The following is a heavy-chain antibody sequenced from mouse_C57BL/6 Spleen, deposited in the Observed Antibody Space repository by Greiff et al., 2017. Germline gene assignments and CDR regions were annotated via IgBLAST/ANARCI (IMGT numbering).Heavy chain of an antibody. CDR3: ARAMVTTRYFDV. D-gene: IGHD2-2*01. Sequence: QVQLQPPGAELVKPGASVKLSCKASGYTFTSYWITWVKQRPGQGLEWIGDIYPGSGSTNYNEKFKSKATLTVDTSSSTAYMQLSSLTSEDSAVYYCARAMVTTRYFDVWGTGTTVTVSS. V-gene: IGHV1-55*01. CDR1: GYTFTSYW. CDR2: IYPGSGST. J-gene: IGHJ1*03.